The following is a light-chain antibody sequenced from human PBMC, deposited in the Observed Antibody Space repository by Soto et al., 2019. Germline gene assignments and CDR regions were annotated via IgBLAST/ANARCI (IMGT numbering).Light chain of an antibody. J-gene: IGLJ1*01. Sequence: QSVLTQPASVSGSPGQSITISCTGTSGDVGGYYYVSWYQQLPGKAPKLMISEVSNRPSGVSNRFSGSKSGNTASLTISGLQAEDEADYYCQSYDSSLSGSVFGTGTKVTVL. CDR1: SGDVGGYYY. V-gene: IGLV2-14*01. CDR3: QSYDSSLSGSV. CDR2: EVS.